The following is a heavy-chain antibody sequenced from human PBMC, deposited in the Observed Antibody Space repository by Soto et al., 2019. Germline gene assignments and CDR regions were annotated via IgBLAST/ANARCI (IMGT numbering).Heavy chain of an antibody. Sequence: EVQLVESGGGLVQPGGSLRLSCVASEFTFSSNWMHWVRQAPGKGLEWVANINQDGSENYYVDSVKGRFTISRDNAKNSLYLQMNSLIAEDTAVYYCARELLRFCSFDIWGQGTAVTVSS. V-gene: IGHV3-7*01. CDR1: EFTFSSNW. D-gene: IGHD1-26*01. CDR3: ARELLRFCSFDI. CDR2: INQDGSEN. J-gene: IGHJ3*02.